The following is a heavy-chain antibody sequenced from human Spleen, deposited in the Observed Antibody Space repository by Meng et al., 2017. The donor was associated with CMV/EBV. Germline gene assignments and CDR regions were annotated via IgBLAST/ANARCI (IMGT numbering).Heavy chain of an antibody. Sequence: GFTLKNVAMSWVRLSPGKGLEWVSAISGGGDSTYYAESVRGRLTISRDNSKNTLYLHMSSLRADDTALYYCAKDLRFWFGEMDYFDCWGQGILVTVSS. CDR1: GFTLKNVA. CDR3: AKDLRFWFGEMDYFDC. CDR2: ISGGGDST. J-gene: IGHJ4*02. V-gene: IGHV3-23*01. D-gene: IGHD3-10*01.